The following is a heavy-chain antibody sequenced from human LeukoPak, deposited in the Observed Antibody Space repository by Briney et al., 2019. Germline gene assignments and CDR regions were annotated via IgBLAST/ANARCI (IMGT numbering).Heavy chain of an antibody. CDR2: IYYSGST. V-gene: IGHV4-59*01. CDR1: GGSISRYY. D-gene: IGHD2-15*01. J-gene: IGHJ6*02. CDR3: ARDRGRSNYYYYYGMDV. Sequence: SETLSLTCTVSGGSISRYYWSWIRQPPGKGLEWIGYIYYSGSTNYNPSLKSRVTISVDTSKNQFSLKLSSVTAADTAVYYCARDRGRSNYYYYYGMDVWGQGTTVTVSS.